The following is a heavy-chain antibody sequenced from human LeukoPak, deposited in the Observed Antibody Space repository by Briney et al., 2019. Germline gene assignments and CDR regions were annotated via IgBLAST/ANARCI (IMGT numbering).Heavy chain of an antibody. CDR3: AKGSGYDTDFDY. V-gene: IGHV3-23*01. J-gene: IGHJ4*02. CDR2: ISGSGDNT. Sequence: HPGGSLRLSCAASGFTFSTYVMSWVRQAPGKGLELVSGISGSGDNTYYADSVKGRFTVSRDNSKNTLYLQMNSLRAEDTAIYYCAKGSGYDTDFDYWGQGTLVTVSS. CDR1: GFTFSTYV. D-gene: IGHD3-9*01.